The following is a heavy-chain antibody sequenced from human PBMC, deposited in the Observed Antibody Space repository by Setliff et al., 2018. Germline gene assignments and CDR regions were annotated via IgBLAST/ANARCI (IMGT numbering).Heavy chain of an antibody. J-gene: IGHJ2*01. CDR3: ARNPDFLQYSFDL. D-gene: IGHD5-12*01. CDR1: GGAISNSTFY. Sequence: SETLSLTCTVSGGAISNSTFYWGWIRQPPGKGREWIGSINYYGSIFDDGTTYSTYYNPSLKSRATISIDTSKSQFSLKLSSMTAADTALYYCARNPDFLQYSFDLWGRGTLVTVSS. CDR2: INYYGSIFDDGTTYST. V-gene: IGHV4-39*07.